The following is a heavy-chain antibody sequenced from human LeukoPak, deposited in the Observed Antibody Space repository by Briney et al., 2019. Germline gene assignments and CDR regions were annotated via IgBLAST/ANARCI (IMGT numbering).Heavy chain of an antibody. CDR2: INGDGSTT. D-gene: IGHD2-15*01. CDR1: GFTFGSHW. Sequence: GGSLRLSCAASGFTFGSHWMNWVRQAPGKGPVWVSRINGDGSTTVYADSVQGRFSISRDNAKSTLYLHMNSLRAEDTAVYYCAREGGGYCSGIDCWKWFDPWGQGTLVTVSS. V-gene: IGHV3-74*01. CDR3: AREGGGYCSGIDCWKWFDP. J-gene: IGHJ5*02.